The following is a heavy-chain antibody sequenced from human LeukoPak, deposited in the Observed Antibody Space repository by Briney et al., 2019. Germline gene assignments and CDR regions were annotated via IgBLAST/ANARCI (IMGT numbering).Heavy chain of an antibody. CDR3: ARQMSVFGGGDWLDP. CDR1: GFTFSNYD. V-gene: IGHV3-33*01. CDR2: IWSDGSNE. J-gene: IGHJ5*02. D-gene: IGHD2-15*01. Sequence: GGSQRLSCAASGFTFSNYDMHWVRQAPGKGLEWVAVIWSDGSNEYSTDSLKGRFTISRDNSKNTLYLQMNSLRAEDTAVYYCARQMSVFGGGDWLDPWGQGTLVTVSS.